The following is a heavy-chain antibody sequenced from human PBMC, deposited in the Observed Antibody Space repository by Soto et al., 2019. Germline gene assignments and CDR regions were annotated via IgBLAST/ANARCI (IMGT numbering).Heavy chain of an antibody. CDR3: ARDGSIRRPYWYFDL. V-gene: IGHV3-48*03. CDR2: IIRSGSTI. J-gene: IGHJ2*01. Sequence: LGLSFETSGITFSSYYMNWVRQALGQGLERVSYIIRSGSTIYYADTVKGRVTNSRDNAKNSLYRQMNSLRADNTAVYYCARDGSIRRPYWYFDLWGRGTLVTVSS. CDR1: GITFSSYY. D-gene: IGHD1-20*01.